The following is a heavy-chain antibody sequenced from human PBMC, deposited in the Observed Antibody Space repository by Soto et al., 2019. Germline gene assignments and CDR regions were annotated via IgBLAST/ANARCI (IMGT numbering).Heavy chain of an antibody. CDR2: MNPNTGNA. V-gene: IGHV1-8*01. CDR3: ARQYTYGYHDFDY. J-gene: IGHJ4*02. D-gene: IGHD5-18*01. CDR1: GFTFTSYD. Sequence: QVQLVQSGAEVKKPGASVQVSCKASGFTFTSYDINWVRLVTGQGLEWMGWMNPNTGNAGYAQKFQGRVTMTRSTSISTAYLELSSLRPEDTAVYYCARQYTYGYHDFDYWGQGTLVTVSS.